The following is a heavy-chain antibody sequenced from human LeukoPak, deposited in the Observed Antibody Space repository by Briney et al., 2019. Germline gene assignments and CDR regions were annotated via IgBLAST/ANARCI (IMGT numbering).Heavy chain of an antibody. CDR1: GYTLTELS. J-gene: IGHJ4*02. V-gene: IGHV1-24*01. Sequence: GASVKVSCKVSGYTLTELSMHWVRQAPGKGLEWMGGFDPEDGETIYAQKFQGRVTMTEDTSTDTAYMELSSLRSDDTAVYYCARDVRQQLVYEPPLDYWGQGTLVTVSS. D-gene: IGHD6-13*01. CDR3: ARDVRQQLVYEPPLDY. CDR2: FDPEDGET.